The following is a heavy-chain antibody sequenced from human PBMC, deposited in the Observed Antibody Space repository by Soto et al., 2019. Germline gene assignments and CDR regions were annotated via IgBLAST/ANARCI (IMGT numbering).Heavy chain of an antibody. CDR2: ISYDGSNK. J-gene: IGHJ6*02. CDR1: GFTFSSYA. Sequence: GGSLRLSCAASGFTFSSYAMHWVRQAPGKGLEWVAVISYDGSNKYYADSVKGRFTISRDNSKNTLYLQMNSLRAEDTAVYYCAREEYSSSSPDEYYYYGMDVWGQGTTVTVSS. CDR3: AREEYSSSSPDEYYYYGMDV. V-gene: IGHV3-30-3*01. D-gene: IGHD6-6*01.